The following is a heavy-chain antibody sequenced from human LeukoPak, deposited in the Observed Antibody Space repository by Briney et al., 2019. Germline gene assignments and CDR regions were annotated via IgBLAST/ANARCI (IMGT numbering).Heavy chain of an antibody. J-gene: IGHJ4*02. D-gene: IGHD6-13*01. CDR2: TYYRSKWYN. CDR1: GDSVSTYSAA. CDR3: AREGSSCFDY. Sequence: SQTLSLTCAISGDSVSTYSAAWTWIRQSPSRGLEWLGRTYYRSKWYNDYALSVKSRITINPDTSKSQFSLQLNSVTPEDTAVYFCAREGSSCFDYWGQGTLVTVSS. V-gene: IGHV6-1*01.